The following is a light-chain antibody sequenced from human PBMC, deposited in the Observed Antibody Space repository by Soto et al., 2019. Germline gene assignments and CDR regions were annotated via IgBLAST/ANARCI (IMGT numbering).Light chain of an antibody. CDR3: QQYNNWPRA. Sequence: VLTQSPATLSLSPGKRATLSCRASQSVSSSYLAWYQQKPGQAPRLLIYGASTRATGIPARFSGSGSGTEFTLTISSLQSEDFAVYYCQQYNNWPRAFGQGTKVDI. V-gene: IGKV3-15*01. J-gene: IGKJ1*01. CDR2: GAS. CDR1: QSVSSSY.